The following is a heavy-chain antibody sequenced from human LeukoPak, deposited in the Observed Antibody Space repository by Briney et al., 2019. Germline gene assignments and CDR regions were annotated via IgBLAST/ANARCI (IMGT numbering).Heavy chain of an antibody. CDR2: IYYSGST. Sequence: PSQTLSLTCTVSGGSIRSGGYYWRWIRQHPGKGLEWIGYIYYSGSTYYNPSLKSRVTISVDTSKNQSSLKLSSVTAADTAVYYCASTSDFKFDYWGQGTLVTVSS. CDR1: GGSIRSGGYY. J-gene: IGHJ4*02. V-gene: IGHV4-31*03. D-gene: IGHD2-21*02. CDR3: ASTSDFKFDY.